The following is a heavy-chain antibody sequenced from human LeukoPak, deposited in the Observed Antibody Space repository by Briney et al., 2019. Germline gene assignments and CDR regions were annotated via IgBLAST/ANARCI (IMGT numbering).Heavy chain of an antibody. CDR3: AKDLGYCSSTSCNYFDY. J-gene: IGHJ4*02. Sequence: GGSLRLSCAASGFTFSNYAMSWVRQAPGKGLEWVSVISGSGASTYYADSVKGRFTISRDNSKNTLYLQMNSLRAEDTAVYYCAKDLGYCSSTSCNYFDYWGQGTLVTVSS. V-gene: IGHV3-23*01. CDR2: ISGSGAST. D-gene: IGHD2-2*01. CDR1: GFTFSNYA.